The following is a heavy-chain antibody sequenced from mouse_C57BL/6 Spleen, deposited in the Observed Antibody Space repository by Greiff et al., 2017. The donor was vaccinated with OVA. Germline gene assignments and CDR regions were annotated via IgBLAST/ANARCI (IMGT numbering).Heavy chain of an antibody. Sequence: QVQLQQPGAELVKPGASVKMSCKASGYTFTSYWITWVKQRPGQGLEWIGDIYPGSGSTNYNEKFKSKATLTVDTSSSTDYMQLSSLTSEDSAVYDSAKGGANRKDAMDYWGQGTSVTVSS. CDR2: IYPGSGST. CDR1: GYTFTSYW. V-gene: IGHV1-55*01. CDR3: AKGGANRKDAMDY. J-gene: IGHJ4*01.